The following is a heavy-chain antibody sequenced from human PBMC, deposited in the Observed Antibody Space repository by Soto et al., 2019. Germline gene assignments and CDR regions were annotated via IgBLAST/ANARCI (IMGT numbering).Heavy chain of an antibody. Sequence: SETLSLTCTVSGGSISSYYWSWIRQPPGKGLEWIGYIYYSGSTNYNPSLKSRVTISVDSSKNQFSLKLSSVTAADTAMYYCARAEVVVTARTFDCWGQGTLVTVSS. CDR1: GGSISSYY. CDR3: ARAEVVVTARTFDC. D-gene: IGHD2-21*02. J-gene: IGHJ4*02. CDR2: IYYSGST. V-gene: IGHV4-59*01.